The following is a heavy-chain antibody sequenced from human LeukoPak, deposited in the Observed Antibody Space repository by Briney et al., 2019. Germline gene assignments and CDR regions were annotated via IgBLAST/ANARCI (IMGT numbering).Heavy chain of an antibody. D-gene: IGHD3-22*01. CDR1: GLTFSSYW. J-gene: IGHJ4*02. V-gene: IGHV3-7*01. CDR3: ARDGDYYDSSGSMPDY. CDR2: IKQDGSEK. Sequence: GGSLRLSCAASGLTFSSYWMSWVRKAPGKGLEWVANIKQDGSEKYYVDSVKGRFTISRDNAKNSLYLQMNSLRVEDTAVYYCARDGDYYDSSGSMPDYWGQGTLVTVSS.